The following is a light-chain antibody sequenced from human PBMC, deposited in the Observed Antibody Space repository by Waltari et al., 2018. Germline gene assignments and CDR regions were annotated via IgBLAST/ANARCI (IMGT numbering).Light chain of an antibody. CDR1: ESISTW. V-gene: IGKV1-5*03. Sequence: DIQMTQSPSTLSASVGDRVTITCRASESISTWLAWYQQKPGKAPKRLIYKASNLERGVPSRFSGSGSGTEFTLTISNLPPDDFATYYCQQYQSYPYTFGQGTKLEIK. J-gene: IGKJ2*01. CDR3: QQYQSYPYT. CDR2: KAS.